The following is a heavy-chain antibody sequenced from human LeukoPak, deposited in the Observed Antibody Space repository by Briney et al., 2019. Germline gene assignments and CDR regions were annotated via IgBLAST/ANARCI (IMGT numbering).Heavy chain of an antibody. Sequence: GASVKVSCKTSGYTFNDYYIHWVRQAPGQGLEWMGWINPNSGGTNYAQRFQDWVTMTRDTSIGTAYMELRRLRSDDTAVYYCARDQQLVPDYYHYGMDVWGQGNTVTVSS. CDR2: INPNSGGT. J-gene: IGHJ6*02. CDR3: ARDQQLVPDYYHYGMDV. D-gene: IGHD6-13*01. CDR1: GYTFNDYY. V-gene: IGHV1-2*04.